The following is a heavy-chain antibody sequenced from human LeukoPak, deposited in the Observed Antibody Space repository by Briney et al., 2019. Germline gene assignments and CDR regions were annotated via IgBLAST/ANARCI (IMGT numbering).Heavy chain of an antibody. D-gene: IGHD6-6*01. CDR2: ITISGHTK. J-gene: IGHJ5*02. CDR3: AKHLVVAARVYWFDP. CDR1: GFYLSTYE. Sequence: GGSLRLSCAASGFYLSTYEMNWVRQAPGKGLEWIAEITISGHTKNYADSVKGRFTISRDNARTSLYLQMNSLRVEDTGVYYCAKHLVVAARVYWFDPWGQGTLVTVSS. V-gene: IGHV3-48*03.